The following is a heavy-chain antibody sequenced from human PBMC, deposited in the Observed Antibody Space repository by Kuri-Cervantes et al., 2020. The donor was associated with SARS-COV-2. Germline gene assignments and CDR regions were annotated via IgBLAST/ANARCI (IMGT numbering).Heavy chain of an antibody. CDR2: IWYDGSNK. CDR3: TTDYDFWSGYYDYYGMDV. J-gene: IGHJ6*02. D-gene: IGHD3-3*01. Sequence: GGSLRLSCAASGFTFSSYGMHWVRQAPGKGLEWVAVIWYDGSNKYYADSVKGRFTISRDNSRNTLYLQMNSLKTEDTAVYYCTTDYDFWSGYYDYYGMDVWGQGTTVTVSS. CDR1: GFTFSSYG. V-gene: IGHV3-33*01.